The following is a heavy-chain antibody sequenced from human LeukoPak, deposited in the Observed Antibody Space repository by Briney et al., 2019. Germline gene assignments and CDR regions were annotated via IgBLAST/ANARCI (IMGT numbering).Heavy chain of an antibody. Sequence: GGSLRLSCAASGFTFSSYGMHWVRQAPGKGLEWVAVIWYDGSNKYYADSVKGRFTISRDNSKNTLYLQMNSLRAEDTAVYYCTRNRLSLTTEKSALGMDVWGQGTTVTVSS. D-gene: IGHD4-17*01. CDR1: GFTFSSYG. V-gene: IGHV3-33*01. CDR3: TRNRLSLTTEKSALGMDV. CDR2: IWYDGSNK. J-gene: IGHJ6*02.